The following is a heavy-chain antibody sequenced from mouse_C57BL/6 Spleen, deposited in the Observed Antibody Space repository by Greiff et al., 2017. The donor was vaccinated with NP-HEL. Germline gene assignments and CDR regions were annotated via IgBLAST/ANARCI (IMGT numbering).Heavy chain of an antibody. CDR2: INPNNGGT. Sequence: VQLQQSGPELVKPGASVKISCKASGYTFTDYYMNWVKQSHGKSLEWIGDINPNNGGTSYNQKFKGKATLTVDKSSSTAYLELRSLTSEDSAVYYCARSIYYYGSSWNWYFDVWGTGTTVTVSS. D-gene: IGHD1-1*01. CDR3: ARSIYYYGSSWNWYFDV. V-gene: IGHV1-26*01. CDR1: GYTFTDYY. J-gene: IGHJ1*03.